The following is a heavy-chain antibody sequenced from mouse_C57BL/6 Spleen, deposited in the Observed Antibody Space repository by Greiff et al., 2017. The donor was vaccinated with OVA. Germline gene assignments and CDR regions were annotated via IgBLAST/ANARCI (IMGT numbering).Heavy chain of an antibody. Sequence: VQLVESGPGLVAPSQSLSITCTVSGFSLTSYGVDWVRQPPGKGLEWLGVIWGGGSTYYNSALMSRLSISKDNSKNQVFLKMNSLQTDSTAMYCSAKRVADGYSSWFAYWGQGTLVTVSA. D-gene: IGHD2-3*01. CDR1: GFSLTSYG. CDR2: IWGGGST. J-gene: IGHJ3*01. V-gene: IGHV2-9*01. CDR3: AKRVADGYSSWFAY.